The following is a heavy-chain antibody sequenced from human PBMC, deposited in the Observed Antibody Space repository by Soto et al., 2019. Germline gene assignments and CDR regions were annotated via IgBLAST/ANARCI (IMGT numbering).Heavy chain of an antibody. CDR2: ISGSGGST. Sequence: PGGSLRLSCAASGLTFSSYAMSSVRQAPGKGLEWVSAISGSGGSTYYADSVKGRFTISRDNSKNTLYLQMNSLRAEDTAVYYCATDYILTGPYYYGMDVWGHGTLVTVSS. V-gene: IGHV3-23*01. J-gene: IGHJ6*02. CDR3: ATDYILTGPYYYGMDV. CDR1: GLTFSSYA. D-gene: IGHD3-9*01.